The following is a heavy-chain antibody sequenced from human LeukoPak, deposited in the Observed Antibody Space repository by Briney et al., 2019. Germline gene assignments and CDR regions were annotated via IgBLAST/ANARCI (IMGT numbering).Heavy chain of an antibody. CDR1: GYTFTGYY. CDR3: ARDSVGTMTTVTTVDY. J-gene: IGHJ4*02. V-gene: IGHV1-2*02. Sequence: ASVKVSCKASGYTFTGYYMHWVRQVPGQGLEWMGWINPNSGGTNYAQKFQGRVTMTRDTSISTAYMQLSRLRSDDTAVYYCARDSVGTMTTVTTVDYWGQATLVTVPS. CDR2: INPNSGGT. D-gene: IGHD4-17*01.